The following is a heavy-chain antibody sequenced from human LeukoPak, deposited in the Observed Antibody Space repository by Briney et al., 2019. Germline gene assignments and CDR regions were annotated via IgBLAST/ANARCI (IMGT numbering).Heavy chain of an antibody. V-gene: IGHV3-13*04. Sequence: PGGSLRLSCAASGFTFSSYDMHWVRQATGKGLEWVSAIGTDGDTYYRASVKGRFTISRENAGKSLHLQMTSLTVGDTAVYYCVRAGYGLDYWGQGILVTVSS. CDR3: VRAGYGLDY. D-gene: IGHD5-18*01. J-gene: IGHJ4*02. CDR1: GFTFSSYD. CDR2: IGTDGDT.